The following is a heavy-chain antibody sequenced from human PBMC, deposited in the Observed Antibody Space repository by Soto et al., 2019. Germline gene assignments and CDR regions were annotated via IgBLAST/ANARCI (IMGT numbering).Heavy chain of an antibody. V-gene: IGHV3-23*01. D-gene: IGHD3-10*01. CDR3: AKDPWEVLAKETEYNWFDP. Sequence: PGGSLRLSCAASGVTFSSYAMSGVRQAPGKGLEWVSAISGSGGSTYYADSVKGRFTISRDNSKNTLYLQMNSLRAEDTAVYYCAKDPWEVLAKETEYNWFDPRGQRTLVPVSS. CDR2: ISGSGGST. J-gene: IGHJ5*02. CDR1: GVTFSSYA.